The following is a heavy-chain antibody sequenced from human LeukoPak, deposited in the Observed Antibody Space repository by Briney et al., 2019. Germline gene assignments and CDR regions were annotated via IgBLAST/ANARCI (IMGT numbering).Heavy chain of an antibody. J-gene: IGHJ6*02. CDR2: ISWNSGSI. Sequence: GGSLRLSCAASGFTFDDYAMHWVRQAPGKGLEWVSGISWNSGSIGYADSVKGRFTISRDNAKNSLYLQMNSLRAEDTALYYCAKDIGYCSGGSCYLYGMDVWGQGTTVTVSS. D-gene: IGHD2-15*01. V-gene: IGHV3-9*01. CDR1: GFTFDDYA. CDR3: AKDIGYCSGGSCYLYGMDV.